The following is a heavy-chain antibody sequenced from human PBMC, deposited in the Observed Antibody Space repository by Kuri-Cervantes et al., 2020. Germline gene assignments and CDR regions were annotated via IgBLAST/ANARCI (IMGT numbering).Heavy chain of an antibody. CDR2: IYYRGGA. V-gene: IGHV4-39*07. CDR3: ARTPARVTMVQGVINYYYYMDV. Sequence: SETLSLTCTVSGGSISSSSYYWGWIRQPPGKGLEWIGSIYYRGGAYYNPSLKSRVTISVDTSKNQFSLKLSSVTAADTAVYYCARTPARVTMVQGVINYYYYMDVWGKGTTVTVSS. D-gene: IGHD3-10*01. CDR1: GGSISSSSYY. J-gene: IGHJ6*03.